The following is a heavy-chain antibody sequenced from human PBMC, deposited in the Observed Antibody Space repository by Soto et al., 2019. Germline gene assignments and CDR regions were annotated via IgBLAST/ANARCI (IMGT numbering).Heavy chain of an antibody. D-gene: IGHD3-9*01. Sequence: SETLSLTCTVSGGSISSDDYYWSWIRQPPGKGLEWIGYINYRGTTYYNPSLESRVTMSIDKSTNQFSLKLRSVTVPDTAVYYSARVLALTYNWFDHWGQGTMVTAPQ. CDR3: ARVLALTYNWFDH. J-gene: IGHJ5*02. CDR2: INYRGTT. CDR1: GGSISSDDYY. V-gene: IGHV4-30-4*01.